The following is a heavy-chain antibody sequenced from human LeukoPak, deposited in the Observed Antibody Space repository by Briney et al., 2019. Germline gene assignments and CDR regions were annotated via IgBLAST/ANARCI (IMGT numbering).Heavy chain of an antibody. CDR1: GGSFSGYY. CDR3: ARVPFGDFWSGSPHAFDI. D-gene: IGHD3-3*01. J-gene: IGHJ3*02. CDR2: INHSGST. Sequence: SETLSLTCAVYGGSFSGYYWSWIHQPPGKGLEWIGEINHSGSTNYNPSLKSRVTISVDTSKNQFSLKLSSVTAADTAVYYCARVPFGDFWSGSPHAFDIWGQGTMVTVSS. V-gene: IGHV4-34*01.